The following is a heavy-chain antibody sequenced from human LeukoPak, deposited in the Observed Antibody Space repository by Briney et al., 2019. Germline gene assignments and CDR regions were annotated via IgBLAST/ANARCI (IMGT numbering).Heavy chain of an antibody. V-gene: IGHV3-33*01. CDR2: ISSDGSIK. J-gene: IGHJ3*02. D-gene: IGHD3-10*01. Sequence: GGSLRLSCAVSGFTLSDYGIHWVRQAPGKGLEWVTIISSDGSIKYADSVKGRFTISRDSSKNTVYLQMNSLRAEDTAVYYCARDILPSGSRAFDIWGQGTMVTVSS. CDR1: GFTLSDYG. CDR3: ARDILPSGSRAFDI.